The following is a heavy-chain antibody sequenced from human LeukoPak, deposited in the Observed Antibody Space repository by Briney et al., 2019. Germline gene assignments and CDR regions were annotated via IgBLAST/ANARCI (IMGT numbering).Heavy chain of an antibody. CDR1: GFTFSHFW. CDR3: AREDGYCSGGNCYSYFDP. V-gene: IGHV3-7*01. J-gene: IGHJ4*02. D-gene: IGHD2-15*01. Sequence: GGSLRLSCAASGFTFSHFWMSWVRQAPGKGLEWVAYIKKTGSETYYVDSVKGRFTITRDNTRNSLFLQMYSLRAEDTAVYFCAREDGYCSGGNCYSYFDPWGQGTLVTVSS. CDR2: IKKTGSET.